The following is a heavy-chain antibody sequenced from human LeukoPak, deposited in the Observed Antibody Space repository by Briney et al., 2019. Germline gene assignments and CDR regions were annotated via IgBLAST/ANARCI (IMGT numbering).Heavy chain of an antibody. D-gene: IGHD6-19*01. CDR3: IKGGGSGWPFDY. V-gene: IGHV1-24*01. Sequence: ASVKVSCKVSGYTLSELSMHWVRQSPGKGLEWMGGFDVAETDTIYAQKFQGRVTMTEDTSTDTAYMELNSLRPEDTAVYYCIKGGGSGWPFDYWGQGTLVTVSS. CDR2: FDVAETDT. CDR1: GYTLSELS. J-gene: IGHJ4*02.